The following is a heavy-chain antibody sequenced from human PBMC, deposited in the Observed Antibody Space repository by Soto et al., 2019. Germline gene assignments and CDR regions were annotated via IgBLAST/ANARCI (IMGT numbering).Heavy chain of an antibody. CDR1: GFTFSDYY. J-gene: IGHJ6*02. D-gene: IGHD3-22*01. CDR2: ISSSGSTI. V-gene: IGHV3-11*01. Sequence: GGSLRLSCAASGFTFSDYYMSWIRQAPGKGLEWVSYISSSGSTIYYADSVKGRFTISRDNAKNSLYLQMNSLRAEDTAVYYCARDKTYYYDSSGYYYYYYGMDVWGQGTTVTVSS. CDR3: ARDKTYYYDSSGYYYYYYGMDV.